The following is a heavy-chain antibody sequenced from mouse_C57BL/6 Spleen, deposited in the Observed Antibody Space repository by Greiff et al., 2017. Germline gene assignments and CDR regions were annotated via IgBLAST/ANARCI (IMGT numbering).Heavy chain of an antibody. CDR1: GFTFTDYY. J-gene: IGHJ4*01. CDR2: IRNKANGYTT. CDR3: ARYLGSYYAMDY. Sequence: EVQVVESGGGLVQPGGSLSLSCAASGFTFTDYYMSWVRQPPGKALEWLGFIRNKANGYTTEYSASVKGRFTISRDNSQSILYLQMNALRAEDSATYYCARYLGSYYAMDYWGQGTSVTVSS. V-gene: IGHV7-3*01.